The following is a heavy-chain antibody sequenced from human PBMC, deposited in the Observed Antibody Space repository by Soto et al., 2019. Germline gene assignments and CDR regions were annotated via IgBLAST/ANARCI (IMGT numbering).Heavy chain of an antibody. J-gene: IGHJ6*02. D-gene: IGHD3-10*01. V-gene: IGHV1-3*01. Sequence: ASVKVSCKASGYTFSSNAIHWVRQAPGQELEWMGWINGGNGYAKYSQNFQDRVTLTRXAXXSXXXMXLXSLRSEDTAIFYCARATYTSGGSPTFAMDVWG. CDR1: GYTFSSNA. CDR2: INGGNGYA. CDR3: ARATYTSGGSPTFAMDV.